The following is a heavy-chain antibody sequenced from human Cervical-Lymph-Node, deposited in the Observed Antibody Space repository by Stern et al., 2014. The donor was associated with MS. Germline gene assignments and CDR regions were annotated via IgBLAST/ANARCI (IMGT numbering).Heavy chain of an antibody. D-gene: IGHD2-2*01. CDR2: IYSVVST. CDR1: GFTVSSNY. Sequence: VEMVEYGGGLIQTGGSLRLSCAASGFTVSSNYMSWVRQAPGKGMEWVSVIYSVVSTYYAAFVRCRFTISRDNSKNTLYLQMNSLRAEYTAVYYCARASYCSNTICYSPFDSWGQGTLVTVSS. CDR3: ARASYCSNTICYSPFDS. J-gene: IGHJ4*02. V-gene: IGHV3-53*01.